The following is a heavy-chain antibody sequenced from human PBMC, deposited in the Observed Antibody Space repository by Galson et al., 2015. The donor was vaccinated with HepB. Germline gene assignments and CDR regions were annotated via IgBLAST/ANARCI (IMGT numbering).Heavy chain of an antibody. CDR3: ARGRLLYCGGDCYSFDY. Sequence: SVKVSCKASGYTFTSYYMHWVRQAPGQGLEWMGIINPSTGSTSYAQNFQGRVTMTKDTSTSTVYMELSSLRSEDTAVYYCARGRLLYCGGDCYSFDYWGQGTLVTASS. D-gene: IGHD2-21*02. CDR2: INPSTGST. V-gene: IGHV1-46*01. J-gene: IGHJ4*02. CDR1: GYTFTSYY.